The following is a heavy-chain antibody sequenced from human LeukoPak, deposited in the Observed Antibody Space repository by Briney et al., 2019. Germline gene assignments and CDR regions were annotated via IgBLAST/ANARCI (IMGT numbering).Heavy chain of an antibody. CDR1: GGYITSSSYY. D-gene: IGHD2-2*01. Sequence: SETLSLTCSVSGGYITSSSYYWAWIRQPPEKGLEWIGSIYYTGGTYYSPSLKSRVTISVDTSKNQFSLRLRSVTAADTAVYYCARDLYCSSTTCYWFDLWGQGTQVTVSS. J-gene: IGHJ5*02. V-gene: IGHV4-39*07. CDR2: IYYTGGT. CDR3: ARDLYCSSTTCYWFDL.